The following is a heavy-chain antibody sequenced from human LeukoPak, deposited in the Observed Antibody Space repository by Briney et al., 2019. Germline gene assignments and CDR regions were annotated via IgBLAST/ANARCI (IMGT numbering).Heavy chain of an antibody. D-gene: IGHD3-3*01. CDR3: ARDKGYYDFWSGYWFDP. J-gene: IGHJ5*02. Sequence: GGSLRLSCAASGFTFSSYWMHWVRQAPGKGLVWVSRINSDGSSTSYADSVKGRFTISRDNAKNTLYLQMNSLRAEDTAVYYCARDKGYYDFWSGYWFDPWGQGTLVTVSS. V-gene: IGHV3-74*01. CDR1: GFTFSSYW. CDR2: INSDGSST.